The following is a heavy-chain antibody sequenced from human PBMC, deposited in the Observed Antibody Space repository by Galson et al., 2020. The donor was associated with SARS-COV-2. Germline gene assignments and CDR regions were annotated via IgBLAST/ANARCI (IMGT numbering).Heavy chain of an antibody. Sequence: TGGSLRLSCAASGFTFSSYAMHWVRQAPGKGLEWVAVISYDGSNKYYADSVKGRFTISRNNSKNTLYPQMNSLRAEVKAGYYCARDLGQLDFDYWGRGDLVTVA. D-gene: IGHD6-6*01. CDR1: GFTFSSYA. CDR3: ARDLGQLDFDY. V-gene: IGHV3-30-3*01. CDR2: ISYDGSNK. J-gene: IGHJ4*02.